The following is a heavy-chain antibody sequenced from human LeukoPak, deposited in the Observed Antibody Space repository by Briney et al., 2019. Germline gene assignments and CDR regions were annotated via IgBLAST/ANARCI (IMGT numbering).Heavy chain of an antibody. V-gene: IGHV1-2*02. Sequence: ASVNVSCKASGYTFIGYYLHWVRQAPGQGLEWMGWINPTSGGTNYAQTFQDRVTMTRDTSINTAYMELSRMTSDDTAVYYCTRLVGLSTTASYWGQGTLVIVSS. CDR3: TRLVGLSTTASY. CDR2: INPTSGGT. D-gene: IGHD5/OR15-5a*01. J-gene: IGHJ4*02. CDR1: GYTFIGYY.